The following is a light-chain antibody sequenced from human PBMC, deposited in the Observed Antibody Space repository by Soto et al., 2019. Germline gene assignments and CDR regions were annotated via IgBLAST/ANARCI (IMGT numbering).Light chain of an antibody. CDR2: AAS. Sequence: DIPMTQSPSSLSASVGDRVTITCRASQGISNFLAWYQQKPGKVPKLLIYAASTLQSGVPSRFSGSGSWTDFTLTISSLQPEDVATYYCQKYNSAPSFTFGGGTKVEIK. J-gene: IGKJ4*01. CDR3: QKYNSAPSFT. V-gene: IGKV1-27*01. CDR1: QGISNF.